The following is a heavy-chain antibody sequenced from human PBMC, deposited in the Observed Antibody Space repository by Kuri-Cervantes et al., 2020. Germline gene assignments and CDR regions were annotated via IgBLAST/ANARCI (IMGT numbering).Heavy chain of an antibody. CDR2: MNPNSGNT. J-gene: IGHJ3*02. V-gene: IGHV1-8*02. Sequence: ASVKVSCKASGYTFTSYGISWVRQAPGQGLEWMGWMNPNSGNTGYAQKFQGRVTMTRNTSISTAYMELSSLRSDDTAVYYCASSRRRGSGWSSAFDIWGQGTMVTVSS. CDR3: ASSRRRGSGWSSAFDI. D-gene: IGHD6-19*01. CDR1: GYTFTSYG.